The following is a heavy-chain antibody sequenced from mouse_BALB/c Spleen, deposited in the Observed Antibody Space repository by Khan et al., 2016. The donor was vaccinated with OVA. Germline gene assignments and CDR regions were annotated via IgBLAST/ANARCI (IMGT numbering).Heavy chain of an antibody. CDR3: ARGAYYRYDGYFDV. CDR2: IIPNNGGT. V-gene: IGHV1-18*01. D-gene: IGHD2-14*01. Sequence: VQLKESGPELVKPGASVKISCKTSGYTFTEYTMHWVKQSHGKSLEWIGGIIPNNGGTNYNQKFMVKATLTVDKSSRTAYMELRSLTSEDSAVYYCARGAYYRYDGYFDVWGAGTTVTVSS. CDR1: GYTFTEYT. J-gene: IGHJ1*01.